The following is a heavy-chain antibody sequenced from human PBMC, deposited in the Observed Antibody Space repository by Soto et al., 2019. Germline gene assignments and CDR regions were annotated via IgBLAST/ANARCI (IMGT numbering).Heavy chain of an antibody. D-gene: IGHD2-2*01. J-gene: IGHJ6*02. CDR2: IWYDGSNK. Sequence: QVQLVESGGGVVQPGRSLRLSCAASGFTFSSYGMHWVRQAPGKGLEWVAVIWYDGSNKYYADSVKGRFTISRDNSKNTLYLQMNSLRAEDTAVYYCAREYCSSTSCPDYYYYYGMDVWGQGTTVTVSS. CDR1: GFTFSSYG. V-gene: IGHV3-33*01. CDR3: AREYCSSTSCPDYYYYYGMDV.